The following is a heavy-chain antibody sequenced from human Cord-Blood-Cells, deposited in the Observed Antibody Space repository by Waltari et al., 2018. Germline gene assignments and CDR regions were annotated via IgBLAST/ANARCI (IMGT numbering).Heavy chain of an antibody. D-gene: IGHD3-22*01. CDR1: GFTFSSYS. V-gene: IGHV3-21*01. J-gene: IGHJ5*02. CDR2: ISSSSSYI. CDR3: ARDLYYDSSGYHNWFDP. Sequence: EVQLVESGGGLVKPGGSLRLSCAASGFTFSSYSMNWVRQAPGKGLDWVSSISSSSSYIDYADSVKGRFTISRDNAKNSLYLQMNSLRAEDTAVYYCARDLYYDSSGYHNWFDPWGQGTLVTVSS.